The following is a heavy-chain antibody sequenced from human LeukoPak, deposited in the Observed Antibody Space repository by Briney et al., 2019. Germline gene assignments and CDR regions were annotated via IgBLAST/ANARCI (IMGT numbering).Heavy chain of an antibody. CDR1: GYIFTRYW. V-gene: IGHV5-51*01. J-gene: IGHJ4*02. Sequence: GESLKTSCKGSGYIFTRYWIAWVRLLPGKGLEWMGIIYPGDSDTRYSPSFQGQVTISADKSINTAYLQWSSLEASDTAMYYCAREGPAQGNYREYYFDYWGQGTLVTVSS. CDR3: AREGPAQGNYREYYFDY. CDR2: IYPGDSDT. D-gene: IGHD3-22*01.